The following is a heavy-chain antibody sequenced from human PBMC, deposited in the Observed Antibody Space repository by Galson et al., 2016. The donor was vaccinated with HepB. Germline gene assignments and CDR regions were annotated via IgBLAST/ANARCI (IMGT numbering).Heavy chain of an antibody. CDR2: ISGDGGPT. Sequence: SLRLSCAASGFTFDNYGMNWVRQAPGKGLEWVSAISGDGGPTYYGDSVKGRFAISRDNSRTTVDLQMNGLRAEDTAVYYCAKVTGRFLEPFDRWGQGTVVTVSS. CDR1: GFTFDNYG. J-gene: IGHJ4*02. CDR3: AKVTGRFLEPFDR. V-gene: IGHV3-23*01. D-gene: IGHD3-3*01.